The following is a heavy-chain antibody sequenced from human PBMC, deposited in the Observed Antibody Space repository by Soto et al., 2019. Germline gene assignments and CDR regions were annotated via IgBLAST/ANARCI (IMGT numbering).Heavy chain of an antibody. CDR2: IYPGDSDS. CDR1: GYSFPTYW. J-gene: IGHJ3*02. D-gene: IGHD5-12*01. Sequence: GESLKISCKGSGYSFPTYWLAWVRQTPGRGLEYMVIIYPGDSDSRYSPAFQGQVTISADKSINPAYLQWTSLKASDTAIYYCARSRVSTPRLEDPFDIWGQGTMVTVSS. V-gene: IGHV5-51*01. CDR3: ARSRVSTPRLEDPFDI.